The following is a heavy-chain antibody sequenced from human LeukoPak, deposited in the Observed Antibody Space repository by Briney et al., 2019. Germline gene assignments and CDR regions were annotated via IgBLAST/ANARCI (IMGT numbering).Heavy chain of an antibody. D-gene: IGHD3-10*01. CDR1: GFTFSSYA. J-gene: IGHJ4*02. Sequence: GGSLRLSCSASGFTFSSYAMHWVRQAPGKGLEWVAVISYDGSNKYYADSVKGRFTISRDNSKNTLYLQMNSLRAEDTAVYYCAREMPTGNDYWGQGTLVTVSS. CDR3: AREMPTGNDY. V-gene: IGHV3-30-3*01. CDR2: ISYDGSNK.